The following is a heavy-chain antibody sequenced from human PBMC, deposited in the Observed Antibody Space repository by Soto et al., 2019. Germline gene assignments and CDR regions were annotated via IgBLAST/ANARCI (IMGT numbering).Heavy chain of an antibody. CDR2: INHSGST. D-gene: IGHD3-16*02. Sequence: SETLSLTCAVYGGSFSGYYWSWIRQPPGKGLEWIGEINHSGSTNYNPSLKSRVTISVDTSKNQFSLKLSSVTAAETAVYYCARGKLYDYVWGSYRYHFEYWGQGPVAT. CDR3: ARGKLYDYVWGSYRYHFEY. J-gene: IGHJ4*02. V-gene: IGHV4-34*01. CDR1: GGSFSGYY.